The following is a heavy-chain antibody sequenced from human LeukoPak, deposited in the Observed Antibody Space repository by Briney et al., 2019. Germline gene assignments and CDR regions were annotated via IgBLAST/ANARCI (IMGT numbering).Heavy chain of an antibody. CDR1: GFTFSSYS. D-gene: IGHD3-22*01. CDR3: ASYYYDSSGYYSD. CDR2: ISSISYI. V-gene: IGHV3-21*01. J-gene: IGHJ4*02. Sequence: GGSLRLSCAVSGFTFSSYSMNWVRQAPGKGLEWVSSISSISYIYYAELVKGRFTISRDTAKNSLYLEMNSLRAEDTAVYYCASYYYDSSGYYSDWGQGTLVTVSS.